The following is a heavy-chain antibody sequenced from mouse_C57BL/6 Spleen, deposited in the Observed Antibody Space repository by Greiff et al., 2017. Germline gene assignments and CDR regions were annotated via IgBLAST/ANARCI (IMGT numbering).Heavy chain of an antibody. D-gene: IGHD1-1*01. CDR3: AGEFGTTVLDFDY. J-gene: IGHJ2*01. CDR2: IHPNSGST. V-gene: IGHV1-64*01. Sequence: QVQLQQPGAELVKPGASVKLSCKASGYTFTSYWMHWVKQRPGQGLEWIGMIHPNSGSTNYNEKFKSKATLTVDKSSSTAYMQLSSLTSEDSAVYYCAGEFGTTVLDFDYWGQGTTLTVSS. CDR1: GYTFTSYW.